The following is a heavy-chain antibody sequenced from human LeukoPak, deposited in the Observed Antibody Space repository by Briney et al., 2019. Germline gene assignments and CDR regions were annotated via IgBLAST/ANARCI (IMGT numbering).Heavy chain of an antibody. J-gene: IGHJ5*02. CDR3: ARPRGYDSSGYYNA. CDR2: IYYSGST. Sequence: SETLSLTCTVSGGSISSSSYYWGWLRQPPGKGLEWIGSIYYSGSTYYNPSLKSRVTIPVDTSKNQFSLKLSSVTAADTAVYYCARPRGYDSSGYYNAWGQGTLVTVSS. CDR1: GGSISSSSYY. V-gene: IGHV4-39*07. D-gene: IGHD3-22*01.